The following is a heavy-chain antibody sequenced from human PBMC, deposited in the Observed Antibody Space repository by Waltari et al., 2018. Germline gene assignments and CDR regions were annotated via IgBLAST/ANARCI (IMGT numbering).Heavy chain of an antibody. V-gene: IGHV3-23*01. Sequence: EVQLLESGGGLVQPGGSLRLSCAASGFTFSSYAMSWVRQAPGKGLEWVSAISGSGGSTYYADSVKVRFTISRDNSKNTLYLQMNSLRAEDTAVYYCAKGMATNRWMLPGYYYYGMDVWGQGTTVTVSS. CDR1: GFTFSSYA. CDR2: ISGSGGST. CDR3: AKGMATNRWMLPGYYYYGMDV. D-gene: IGHD5-12*01. J-gene: IGHJ6*02.